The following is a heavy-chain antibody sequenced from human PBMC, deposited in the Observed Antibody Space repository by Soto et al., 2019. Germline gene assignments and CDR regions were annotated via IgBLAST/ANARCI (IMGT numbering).Heavy chain of an antibody. CDR1: GYTFTSYD. CDR2: MNPNSGNT. D-gene: IGHD3-9*01. Sequence: ASVKVSCKASGYTFTSYDINWVRQATGQGLEWMGWMNPNSGNTGYAQKFQGRVTMTRNTSISTAYMELSSLRSEDTAVYYCARGQLRYFYCLSSAFDYYYGMDVWGQGTTLTVSS. V-gene: IGHV1-8*01. CDR3: ARGQLRYFYCLSSAFDYYYGMDV. J-gene: IGHJ6*02.